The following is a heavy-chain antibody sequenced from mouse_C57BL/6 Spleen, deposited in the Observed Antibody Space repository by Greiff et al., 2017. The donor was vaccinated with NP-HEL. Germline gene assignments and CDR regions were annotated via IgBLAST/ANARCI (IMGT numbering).Heavy chain of an antibody. CDR2: ISDGGSYT. Sequence: EVKLMESGGGLVKPGGSLKLSCAASGFTFSSYAMSWVRQTPEKRLEWVATISDGGSYTYYPDNVKGRFTISRDNAKNNLYLQMSHLKSEDTAMYYCARDRGLGRGWFAYWGQGTLVTVSA. CDR1: GFTFSSYA. V-gene: IGHV5-4*01. J-gene: IGHJ3*01. D-gene: IGHD4-1*01. CDR3: ARDRGLGRGWFAY.